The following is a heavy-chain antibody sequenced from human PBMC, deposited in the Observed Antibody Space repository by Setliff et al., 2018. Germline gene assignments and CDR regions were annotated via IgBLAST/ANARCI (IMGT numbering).Heavy chain of an antibody. CDR2: LYPNLVT. D-gene: IGHD2-15*01. V-gene: IGHV3-66*01. CDR3: ARGLCVGQSCYWPKAMDV. J-gene: IGHJ6*02. Sequence: GGSLRLSCAMTVFNVRSSYMNWVRQAPGKGLEWVSVLYPNLVTNYADSVKDRFTVSRDESKNMVYLQMNNLEVDDTAIYYCARGLCVGQSCYWPKAMDVWGQGATVTVSS. CDR1: VFNVRSSY.